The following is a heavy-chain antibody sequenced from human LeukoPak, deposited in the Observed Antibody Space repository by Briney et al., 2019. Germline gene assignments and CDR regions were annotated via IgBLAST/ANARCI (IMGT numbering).Heavy chain of an antibody. V-gene: IGHV4-34*01. CDR1: GGSFSGYY. CDR2: INHSGST. Sequence: LETLSLTCAVYGGSFSGYYWSWIRQPPGKGLEWIGEINHSGSTNYNPSLKSRVTISVDTSKNQFSLKLSSVTAADTAVYYCARGITGHNWFDPWGQGTLVTVSS. J-gene: IGHJ5*02. D-gene: IGHD1-20*01. CDR3: ARGITGHNWFDP.